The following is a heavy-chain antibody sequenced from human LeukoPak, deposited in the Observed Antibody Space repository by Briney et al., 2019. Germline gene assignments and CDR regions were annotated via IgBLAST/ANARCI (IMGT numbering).Heavy chain of an antibody. J-gene: IGHJ4*02. CDR1: GGSISSGSYY. V-gene: IGHV4-61*02. D-gene: IGHD3-22*01. CDR2: IYTSGST. CDR3: ARDAYYYDSSGIDY. Sequence: SETLSLTCTVSGGSISSGSYYWSWIRQPAGKGLEWIGRIYTSGSTNYNPSLKSRVTISVDTSKNQFALKLSSVTAADTAVYYCARDAYYYDSSGIDYWGQGTLVTVSS.